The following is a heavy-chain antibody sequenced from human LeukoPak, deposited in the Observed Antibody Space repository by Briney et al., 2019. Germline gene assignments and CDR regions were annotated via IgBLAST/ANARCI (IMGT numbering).Heavy chain of an antibody. Sequence: ASVKLSCNSSGSTFTSYGNNWMRHAPGQGLELKGVSSAYNGHTNYAQKLQGIVTVSTDTTTSTAYMELRSLRSDDAAVYYCAREIGPIQLHLWGSAFDYWGQGILVTVSS. V-gene: IGHV1-18*01. CDR1: GSTFTSYG. D-gene: IGHD5-18*01. CDR3: AREIGPIQLHLWGSAFDY. J-gene: IGHJ4*02. CDR2: SSAYNGHT.